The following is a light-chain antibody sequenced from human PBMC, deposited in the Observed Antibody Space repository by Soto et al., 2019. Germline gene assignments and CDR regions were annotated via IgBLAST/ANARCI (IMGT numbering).Light chain of an antibody. CDR1: QSISSW. V-gene: IGKV1-5*01. Sequence: DIQMTQSPSTLSASVGDRVTITCRASQSISSWLAWYQQKPGKAPKLLIYDASSLESGVPSRFSGSGSGTEFTLTISSLQPDDFATYYCLQDYNYPTWTFGQGTKVDIK. J-gene: IGKJ1*01. CDR2: DAS. CDR3: LQDYNYPTWT.